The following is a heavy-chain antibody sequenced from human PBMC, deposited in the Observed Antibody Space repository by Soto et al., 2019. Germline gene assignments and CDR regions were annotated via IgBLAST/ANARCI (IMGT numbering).Heavy chain of an antibody. CDR2: MNPNSGNT. J-gene: IGHJ3*02. CDR3: ARGRTVTTGYAFDI. CDR1: GYTFTSYD. Sequence: QVQLVQSGAEVKKPGASVKVSCKASGYTFTSYDINWVRQATGQGLEWMGWMNPNSGNTGYAQKFQGRVTMTRNTSISTAYMELSSLRSEDTDVYYCARGRTVTTGYAFDIWGQGTMVTVSS. D-gene: IGHD4-17*01. V-gene: IGHV1-8*01.